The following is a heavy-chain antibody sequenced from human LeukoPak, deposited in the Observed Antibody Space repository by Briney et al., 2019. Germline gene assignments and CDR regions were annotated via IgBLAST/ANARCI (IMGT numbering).Heavy chain of an antibody. CDR1: GYSFNGYS. CDR3: ARFSSSWYSPYGMDV. J-gene: IGHJ6*02. V-gene: IGHV1-18*01. CDR2: TSTYTGDR. Sequence: ASVKVSCTATGYSFNGYSITWVRQARGQGLEWMGWTSTYTGDRKVAQRLQGRLTMTTDSSTSTAYMELTSLESADTAVYYCARFSSSWYSPYGMDVWGQGTTITVSS. D-gene: IGHD6-13*01.